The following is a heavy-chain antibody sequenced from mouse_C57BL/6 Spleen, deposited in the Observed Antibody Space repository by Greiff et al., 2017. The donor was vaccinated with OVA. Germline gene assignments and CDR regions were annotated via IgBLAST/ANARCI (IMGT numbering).Heavy chain of an antibody. CDR1: GFTFSSYA. CDR2: ISDGGSYT. CDR3: ASHSSLDY. J-gene: IGHJ4*01. V-gene: IGHV5-4*01. Sequence: EVQLVESGGGLVKPGGSLKLSCAASGFTFSSYAMSWVRQTPEKRLEWVATISDGGSYTYYPDNVKGRFTISRDNAKNNLYLQMSHLKSEDTAMYYCASHSSLDYWGQGTSVTVSS.